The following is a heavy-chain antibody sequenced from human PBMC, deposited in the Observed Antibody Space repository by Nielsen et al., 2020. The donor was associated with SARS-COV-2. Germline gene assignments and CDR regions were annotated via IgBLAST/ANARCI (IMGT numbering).Heavy chain of an antibody. D-gene: IGHD1-26*01. J-gene: IGHJ6*02. CDR2: ISGSGGST. CDR3: AKIGGSYWNYYYYGMDV. CDR1: GFTFSSYA. V-gene: IGHV3-23*01. Sequence: GESLKISCAASGFTFSSYAMSWVRQAPGKGLEWVSAISGSGGSTYYADSVKGRSTISRDNSKNTLYLQMNSLRAEDTAVYYCAKIGGSYWNYYYYGMDVWGQGTTVTVSS.